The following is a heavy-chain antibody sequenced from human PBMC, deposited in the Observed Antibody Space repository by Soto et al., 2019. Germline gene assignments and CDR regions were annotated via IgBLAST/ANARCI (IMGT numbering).Heavy chain of an antibody. D-gene: IGHD1-26*01. CDR2: INAGNGNT. J-gene: IGHJ2*01. CDR1: GYTFTNYA. V-gene: IGHV1-3*01. CDR3: ARGGSLYWYFDL. Sequence: ASVKVSCKASGYTFTNYAMHRVRQAPGQRLEWMGWINAGNGNTKYSQKFQGRVTITRDTSASTAYMELSSLRSEDTAVYYCARGGSLYWYFDLWGRGTLVTVSS.